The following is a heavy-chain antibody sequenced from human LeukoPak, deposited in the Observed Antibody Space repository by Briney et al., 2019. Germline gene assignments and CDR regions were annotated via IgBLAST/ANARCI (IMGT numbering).Heavy chain of an antibody. D-gene: IGHD6-19*01. J-gene: IGHJ4*02. CDR3: AKDRVRDNGWDIDY. CDR2: FSAAGT. V-gene: IGHV3-23*01. CDR1: GFTFRNYA. Sequence: GSLRLSCVGSGFTFRNYAMNWVRQAPGKGLEWVSGFSAAGTYYADSVKGRFTTSRDDSKNTIYLQMNSLTAEDTGVYYCAKDRVRDNGWDIDYWGQGTRVTVSS.